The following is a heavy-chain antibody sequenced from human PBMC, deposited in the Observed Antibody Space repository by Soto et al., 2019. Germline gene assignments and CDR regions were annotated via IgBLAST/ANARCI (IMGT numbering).Heavy chain of an antibody. V-gene: IGHV3-43*01. D-gene: IGHD2-2*02. CDR1: GFSFEYYT. CDR3: ARGDRYCRSTSCYNPFFFDY. CDR2: INWDGGST. J-gene: IGHJ4*02. Sequence: PGGSLRLSCAASGFSFEYYTMHWVRQAPGKGLEWVSLINWDGGSTYYADSVKGRFTIPRDNSKNSLYLQMNSLRTEDTALYYCARGDRYCRSTSCYNPFFFDYWGQGTLVTVSS.